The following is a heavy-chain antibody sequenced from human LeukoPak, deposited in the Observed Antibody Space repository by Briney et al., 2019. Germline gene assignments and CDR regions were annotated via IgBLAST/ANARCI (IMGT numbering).Heavy chain of an antibody. J-gene: IGHJ3*02. CDR2: FDPEDGET. V-gene: IGHV1-24*01. CDR3: ATDYYYDSSGYAFDI. D-gene: IGHD3-22*01. Sequence: ASVKVSCKASGYTFTGYYMHWVRQAPGQGLEWMGGFDPEDGETIYAQKFQGRVTMTEDTSTDTAYMELSSLRSEDTAVYYCATDYYYDSSGYAFDIWGQGTMVTVSS. CDR1: GYTFTGYY.